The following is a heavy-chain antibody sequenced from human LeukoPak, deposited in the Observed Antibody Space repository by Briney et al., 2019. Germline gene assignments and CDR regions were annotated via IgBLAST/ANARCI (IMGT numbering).Heavy chain of an antibody. CDR2: IYYSGST. J-gene: IGHJ4*02. CDR1: GGSISSYY. D-gene: IGHD6-19*01. V-gene: IGHV4-59*01. CDR3: ASVSYSGGWLGY. Sequence: PSETLSLTCTVSGGSISSYYWSWIRQPPGKGLEWIGYIYYSGSTNYNPSLKSRVTISVDTSKNQFSLNLSSVTAADTAVYYCASVSYSGGWLGYWGQGTLVTVSS.